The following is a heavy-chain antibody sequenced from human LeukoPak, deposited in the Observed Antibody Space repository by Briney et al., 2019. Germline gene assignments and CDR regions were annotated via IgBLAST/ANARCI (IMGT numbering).Heavy chain of an antibody. J-gene: IGHJ4*02. D-gene: IGHD5-12*01. V-gene: IGHV4-34*01. Sequence: SETLSLTCAVYGGSFSGYYWSWIRQPPGKGLEWVGEINHSGSTNYNPSLKSRVTISVDTSKNQFSLKLSSVTAADTAVYYCARIPTESGYSGYDSREYYFDYWGQGTLVTVSS. CDR2: INHSGST. CDR3: ARIPTESGYSGYDSREYYFDY. CDR1: GGSFSGYY.